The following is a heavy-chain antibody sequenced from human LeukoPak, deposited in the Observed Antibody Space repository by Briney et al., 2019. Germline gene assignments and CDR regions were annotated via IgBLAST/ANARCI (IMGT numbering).Heavy chain of an antibody. Sequence: GGSLRLSCAASGFTFSSYSMNWVRQAPGKGLGWVSSISSSSSYIYYADSVRGRFTISRDNAKNSLYLQMNSLRAEDTAVYYCARVGRLVGDAFDIWGQGTMVTVSS. J-gene: IGHJ3*02. CDR2: ISSSSSYI. CDR1: GFTFSSYS. CDR3: ARVGRLVGDAFDI. V-gene: IGHV3-21*01. D-gene: IGHD3-9*01.